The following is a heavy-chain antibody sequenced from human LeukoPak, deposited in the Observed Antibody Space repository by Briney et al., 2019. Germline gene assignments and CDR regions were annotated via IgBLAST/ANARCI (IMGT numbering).Heavy chain of an antibody. V-gene: IGHV3-11*04. D-gene: IGHD3-22*01. CDR3: ARRLYYDNSGYSN. J-gene: IGHJ4*02. Sequence: GGSLRLSCAAAGFTFSDYYMSWIRQAPGKGLEWVSYISSSGTTIYYADSVKGRFTISRDNAKNSLYLQMNSLRAEDTAVYYCARRLYYDNSGYSNWGQGTLVTVSS. CDR1: GFTFSDYY. CDR2: ISSSGTTI.